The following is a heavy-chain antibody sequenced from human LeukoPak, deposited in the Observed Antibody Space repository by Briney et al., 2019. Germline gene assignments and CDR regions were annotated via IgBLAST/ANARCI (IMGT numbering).Heavy chain of an antibody. Sequence: ASVKVPCKASGYTFTGYYMHWVRQAPGQGLEWMGWIDPNSGNTNYAQKFQGRVTMTRDTSISATYMELSRLRSDDTAVYYCARPPGRDGYNRYDHWGQGILVTVSS. CDR3: ARPPGRDGYNRYDH. J-gene: IGHJ4*02. D-gene: IGHD5-12*01. CDR2: IDPNSGNT. V-gene: IGHV1-2*02. CDR1: GYTFTGYY.